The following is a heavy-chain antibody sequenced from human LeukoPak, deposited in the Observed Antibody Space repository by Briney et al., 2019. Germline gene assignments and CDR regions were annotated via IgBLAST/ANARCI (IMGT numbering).Heavy chain of an antibody. J-gene: IGHJ1*01. D-gene: IGHD2-2*02. Sequence: GESLKISCKGSGYSFTSYWISWVRQMPGKGLEWMGRIDPSDSYTNYSPSFQGQVTISADKSISTAYLQWSSLKASDTAMYYCARQETDCSSTTCYIDYFQHWGQGTLVTVSS. CDR2: IDPSDSYT. CDR3: ARQETDCSSTTCYIDYFQH. CDR1: GYSFTSYW. V-gene: IGHV5-10-1*04.